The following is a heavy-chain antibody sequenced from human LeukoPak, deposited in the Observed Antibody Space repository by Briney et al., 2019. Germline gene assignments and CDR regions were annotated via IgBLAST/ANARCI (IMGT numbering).Heavy chain of an antibody. Sequence: PSEPLSLPCTVSGGSICTYYWRWIRQPPGKGLEWIGYIYHSGSTNYNPSLKSRVTLSEDKSKNQFFLTLAPVDAWGPAGLFRARDGYGAHDGLWGQGTLVTVSS. CDR2: IYHSGST. CDR1: GGSICTYY. CDR3: ARDGYGAHDGL. D-gene: IGHD4/OR15-4a*01. V-gene: IGHV4-59*01. J-gene: IGHJ4*02.